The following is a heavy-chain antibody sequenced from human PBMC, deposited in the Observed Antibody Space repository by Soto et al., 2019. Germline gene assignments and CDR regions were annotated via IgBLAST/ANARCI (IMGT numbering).Heavy chain of an antibody. CDR3: ARDGYSGSYLGNWFDP. J-gene: IGHJ5*02. CDR1: GGSISSYY. CDR2: IYYSGST. V-gene: IGHV4-59*01. D-gene: IGHD1-26*01. Sequence: PSDTLSLTCTVSGGSISSYYWSWIRQPPGKGLEWIGYIYYSGSTNYNPSLKSRVTISVDTSKNQFSLKLSSVTAADTAVYYCARDGYSGSYLGNWFDPWGQGTLVTVSS.